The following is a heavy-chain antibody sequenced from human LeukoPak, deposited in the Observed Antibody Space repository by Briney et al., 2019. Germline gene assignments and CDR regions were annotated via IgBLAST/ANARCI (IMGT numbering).Heavy chain of an antibody. D-gene: IGHD3-3*01. CDR1: GSSMSSDYY. CDR2: ISDSGSA. CDR3: ARVRFLEWLFRYYYYYYMDV. Sequence: SETLSLTCTVSGSSMSSDYYWGWIRQPPGKGLEWIGSISDSGSAYYNPSLKSRVVISVDPSKKQFSLKLSSVTAADTAVYYCARVRFLEWLFRYYYYYYMDVWGKGTTVTVSS. V-gene: IGHV4-38-2*02. J-gene: IGHJ6*03.